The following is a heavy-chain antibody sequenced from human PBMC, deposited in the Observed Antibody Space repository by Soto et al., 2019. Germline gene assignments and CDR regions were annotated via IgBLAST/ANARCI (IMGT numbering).Heavy chain of an antibody. CDR3: ARDRQYQPPSYGMDV. V-gene: IGHV3-30-3*01. J-gene: IGHJ6*02. D-gene: IGHD2-2*01. CDR1: GFTFSSYA. Sequence: VRLSCAAPGFTFSSYAMHWVRQAPGKGLEWVAVISYDGSSKYYADSVKGRFTISRDNSKNTLYLQMNNLKTEDTAVYYCARDRQYQPPSYGMDVWGQGTTVTVSS. CDR2: ISYDGSSK.